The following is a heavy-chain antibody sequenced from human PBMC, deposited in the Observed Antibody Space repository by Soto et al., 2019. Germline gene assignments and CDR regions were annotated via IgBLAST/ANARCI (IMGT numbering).Heavy chain of an antibody. V-gene: IGHV3-23*01. CDR3: AKETYDFWSGFAHYYGMDV. CDR1: GFTFSSYA. Sequence: GGSLRISCAASGFTFSSYAMSWVRQAPGKGLEWVSAISGSGGSTYYADSVKGRFTISRDNSKNTLYLQMNSLRAEDTAVYYCAKETYDFWSGFAHYYGMDVWGQGTTVTVSS. CDR2: ISGSGGST. J-gene: IGHJ6*02. D-gene: IGHD3-3*01.